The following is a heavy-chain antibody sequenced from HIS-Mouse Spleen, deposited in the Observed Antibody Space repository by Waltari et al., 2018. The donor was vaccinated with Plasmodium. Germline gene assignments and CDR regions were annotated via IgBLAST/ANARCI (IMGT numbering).Heavy chain of an antibody. CDR3: AREVNSGTFDY. CDR1: GGSISSYS. V-gene: IGHV4-59*01. CDR2: SYYSGST. D-gene: IGHD1-26*01. J-gene: IGHJ4*02. Sequence: QVQLQESGPGLVKPSETLSLTCTVSGGSISSYSWNWIRQPQGQGLEWVGYSYYSGSTNYNPARKSRVTISVDTSKNQFSLKLSSVTAADTAVDYCAREVNSGTFDYWGQGTLVTVSS.